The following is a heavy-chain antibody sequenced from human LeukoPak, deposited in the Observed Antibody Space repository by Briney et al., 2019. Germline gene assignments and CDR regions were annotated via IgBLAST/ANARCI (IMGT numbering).Heavy chain of an antibody. CDR3: TRVGYDSSGYYPEYFQH. J-gene: IGHJ1*01. CDR2: IRSKAYGGTT. Sequence: GGSLRLSCTASGFTFGDYAMSWVRQAPGKGLEWVGFIRSKAYGGTTEYAASVKGRFTISRDDSKSIAYLQMNSLKTEDTAVYYCTRVGYDSSGYYPEYFQHWGQGTLVTVSS. V-gene: IGHV3-49*04. D-gene: IGHD3-22*01. CDR1: GFTFGDYA.